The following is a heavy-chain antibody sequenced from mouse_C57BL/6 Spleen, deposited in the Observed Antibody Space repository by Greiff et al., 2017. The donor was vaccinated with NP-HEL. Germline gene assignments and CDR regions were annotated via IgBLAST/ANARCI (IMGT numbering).Heavy chain of an antibody. Sequence: QVQLQQPGTELVKPGASVKLSCKASGYTFTSYWMHWVKQRPGQGLEWIGNINPSNGGTNYNEKFKSKATLTVDKSYSTAYMQLRSLTTEDAAVSYCSREAYYYGSSYAWFAYWGQGTLVTVSA. J-gene: IGHJ3*01. CDR3: SREAYYYGSSYAWFAY. CDR1: GYTFTSYW. D-gene: IGHD1-1*01. V-gene: IGHV1-53*01. CDR2: INPSNGGT.